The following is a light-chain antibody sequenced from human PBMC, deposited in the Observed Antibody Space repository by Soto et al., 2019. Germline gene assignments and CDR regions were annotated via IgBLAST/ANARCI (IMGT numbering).Light chain of an antibody. CDR2: GAS. Sequence: EIVLTQSPGTLSLSPGERATLSCRASQSVSSSYLAWYQQKPGQAPRLLIYGASRRATGIPDRCSGSGSGTDFTLTISRLEPEDFAVYYCQQYGSSPTFGGGTKVEIK. J-gene: IGKJ4*01. V-gene: IGKV3-20*01. CDR1: QSVSSSY. CDR3: QQYGSSPT.